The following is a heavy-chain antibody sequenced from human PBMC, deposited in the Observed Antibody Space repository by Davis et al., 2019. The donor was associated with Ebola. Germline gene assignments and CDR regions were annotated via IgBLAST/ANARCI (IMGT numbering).Heavy chain of an antibody. Sequence: GESLKISCAASGFTFSSYWMHWVRQAPGKGLVWVSRINSDGSSTSYADSVKGRFTISRDNAKNTLYLQMSSLRAEDTAVYYCARAVYDILTGYYDYWGQGTLVTVSS. CDR3: ARAVYDILTGYYDY. CDR2: INSDGSST. CDR1: GFTFSSYW. V-gene: IGHV3-74*01. D-gene: IGHD3-9*01. J-gene: IGHJ4*02.